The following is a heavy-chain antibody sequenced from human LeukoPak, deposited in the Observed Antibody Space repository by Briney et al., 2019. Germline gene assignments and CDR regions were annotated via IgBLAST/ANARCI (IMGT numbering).Heavy chain of an antibody. Sequence: GGSLRLSCAASGFTFSSYSMNWVRQAPGKGLEWVSYIISSSRTIYYADSVKGRFTISRDNAKNSLYLQMNSLRAEDTAVYYCARDVSVGAMDYWGQGTLVTVSS. J-gene: IGHJ4*02. V-gene: IGHV3-48*01. CDR2: IISSSRTI. CDR1: GFTFSSYS. D-gene: IGHD1-26*01. CDR3: ARDVSVGAMDY.